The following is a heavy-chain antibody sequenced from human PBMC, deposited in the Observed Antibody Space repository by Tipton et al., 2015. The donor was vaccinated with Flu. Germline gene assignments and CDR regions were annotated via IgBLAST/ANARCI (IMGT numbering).Heavy chain of an antibody. Sequence: LRLSCTVSGDSISTGGAYWTWVRQHPGKGLEWIASIYYSGSTYYNPSLWSRVTISVDTSKNQISLKVNSVTAADTAVYYCARDQGFGGGLAYDYYVLDVWGQGTTVTVSS. D-gene: IGHD3-10*01. J-gene: IGHJ6*02. V-gene: IGHV4-31*03. CDR2: IYYSGST. CDR1: GDSISTGGAY. CDR3: ARDQGFGGGLAYDYYVLDV.